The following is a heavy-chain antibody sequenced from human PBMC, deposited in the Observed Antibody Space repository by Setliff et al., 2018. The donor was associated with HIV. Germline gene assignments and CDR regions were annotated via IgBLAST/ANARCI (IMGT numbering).Heavy chain of an antibody. Sequence: ASVKVSCKASGHTFSNYDVIWVRRATGQGLEWMGWMNPNSGDTGYSQKFQGRVIMTRDTSISTAYMELSSLTSADTAVYYCAKGKGVGGVIITGGLDVWGQGTTVTVS. CDR1: GHTFSNYD. D-gene: IGHD3-10*01. CDR3: AKGKGVGGVIITGGLDV. CDR2: MNPNSGDT. V-gene: IGHV1-8*01. J-gene: IGHJ6*02.